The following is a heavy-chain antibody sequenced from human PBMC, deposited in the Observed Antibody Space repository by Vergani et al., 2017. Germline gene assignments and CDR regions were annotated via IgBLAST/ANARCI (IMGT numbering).Heavy chain of an antibody. D-gene: IGHD3-3*01. Sequence: QVQLVQSGAEVKKPGSSVKVSCKAPGGSFRNYAISWVRQVPGQGLEWMGRIIAIFGPPKYARNFQGRLTMTADESTTTAYMDLSGLTSADTAIYYCATDRRVETSPPEFWCHGTLVTVSS. CDR2: IIAIFGPP. CDR1: GGSFRNYA. V-gene: IGHV1-69*13. J-gene: IGHJ4*01. CDR3: ATDRRVETSPPEF.